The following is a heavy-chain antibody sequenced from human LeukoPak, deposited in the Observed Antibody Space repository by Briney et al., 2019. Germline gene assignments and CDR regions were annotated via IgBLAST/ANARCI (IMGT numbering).Heavy chain of an antibody. D-gene: IGHD3-10*01. J-gene: IGHJ3*02. CDR2: INPNSGDT. Sequence: ASVKVSCKASGYTFTGYYMHWVRQAPGKGLEWMGWINPNSGDTNFAQKFQGWVTMTRDTSISTAYMELRRLKSDDTAVYYCARDLRFGESDSFDIWGQGTMVTVSS. CDR3: ARDLRFGESDSFDI. CDR1: GYTFTGYY. V-gene: IGHV1-2*04.